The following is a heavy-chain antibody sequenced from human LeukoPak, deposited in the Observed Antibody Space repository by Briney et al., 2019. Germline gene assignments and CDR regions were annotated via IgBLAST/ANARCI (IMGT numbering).Heavy chain of an antibody. CDR1: GFSFSRYV. CDR3: ARAISWNDYGDYGLDY. D-gene: IGHD4-17*01. V-gene: IGHV3-33*08. J-gene: IGHJ4*02. CDR2: IWYDGSNK. Sequence: PGGSLRLSCAASGFSFSRYVIHWVRQAPGKGLEWVAVIWYDGSNKYYADSVKGRFTISRDNSKNTLYLQMNSLRAEDTAVYYCARAISWNDYGDYGLDYWGQGTLVTVSS.